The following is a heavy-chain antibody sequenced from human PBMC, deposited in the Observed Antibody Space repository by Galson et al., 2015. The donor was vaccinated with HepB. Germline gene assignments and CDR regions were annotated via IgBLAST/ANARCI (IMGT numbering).Heavy chain of an antibody. V-gene: IGHV1-2*06. Sequence: SVKVSCKASGYTFTGYYIHWVRQAPGQGLEWMGRINPASGATGYAQKFKGRVTMTIDTSISAAYMELNRLTSDDTAVYYCVRGYCSSAVNCSPAGWCDPWGQGTLVSVSP. CDR1: GYTFTGYY. CDR3: VRGYCSSAVNCSPAGWCDP. J-gene: IGHJ5*02. CDR2: INPASGAT. D-gene: IGHD2-2*01.